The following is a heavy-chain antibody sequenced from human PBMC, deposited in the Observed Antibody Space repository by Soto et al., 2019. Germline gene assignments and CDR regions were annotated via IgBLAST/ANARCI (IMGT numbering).Heavy chain of an antibody. CDR1: GFTFSDSG. Sequence: QVQLVESGGGVVQPGGSLRLSCATSGFTFSDSGMHWVRQAPGKGLEWVAVIWSDGSDKSYADSVEGRFTISRDNSKNTLYLKMDSLRAEDRGGYYCVRSNPYGSSSGWGGGFDYWGQGTLVTVSS. V-gene: IGHV3-33*01. CDR3: VRSNPYGSSSGWGGGFDY. CDR2: IWSDGSDK. J-gene: IGHJ4*02. D-gene: IGHD6-6*01.